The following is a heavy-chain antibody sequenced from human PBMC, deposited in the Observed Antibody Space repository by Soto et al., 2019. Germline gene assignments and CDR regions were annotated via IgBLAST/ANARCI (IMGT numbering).Heavy chain of an antibody. Sequence: QVQLVQSGAEVKKPGSSVKVSCKASGGTFSSYTISWVRQAPGQGLEWMGRIIPILGIANYAQKFQGRVTSTADKSTSTAYMELSSLRSEDTAVYYCARVESSSSYSSYYMDVWGKGTTVTVSS. CDR3: ARVESSSSYSSYYMDV. V-gene: IGHV1-69*02. CDR1: GGTFSSYT. D-gene: IGHD6-6*01. CDR2: IIPILGIA. J-gene: IGHJ6*03.